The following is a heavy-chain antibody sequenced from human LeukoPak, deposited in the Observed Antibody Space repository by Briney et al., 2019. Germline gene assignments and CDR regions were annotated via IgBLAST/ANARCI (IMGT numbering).Heavy chain of an antibody. CDR1: GFTLSSHK. V-gene: IGHV3-48*03. CDR2: ISSSGSTI. Sequence: RGSLSLSRVPSGFTLSSHKTKWVCQAPGKGLEWVSYISSSGSTIYYADAVKGRFTISRDNAKNSLYLQMNSLRAEVTAVYDGASGLIHGPWGQGTLVTVSS. CDR3: ASGLIHGP. J-gene: IGHJ5*02. D-gene: IGHD2-8*01.